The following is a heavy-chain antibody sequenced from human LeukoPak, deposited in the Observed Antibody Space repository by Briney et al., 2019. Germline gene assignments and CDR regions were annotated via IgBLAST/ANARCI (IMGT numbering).Heavy chain of an antibody. CDR2: ITSSSIYI. Sequence: PGGSLRLSCAASGFTFSTYTMNWVRQAPGKGLEWVSTITSSSIYIYYADSVKGRFTISRDNSKNTLYLQMNSLRAEDTAVYYCARGGGVRGYSGYDWDYWGQGTLVTVSS. J-gene: IGHJ4*02. CDR1: GFTFSTYT. CDR3: ARGGGVRGYSGYDWDY. V-gene: IGHV3-21*01. D-gene: IGHD5-12*01.